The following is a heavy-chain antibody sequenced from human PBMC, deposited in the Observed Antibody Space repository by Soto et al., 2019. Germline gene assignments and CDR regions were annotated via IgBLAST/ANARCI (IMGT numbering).Heavy chain of an antibody. CDR3: ARPLYGGDSPYDF. Sequence: QVQLVQSGAEVEKPGASGRISCKSSGYTFSAFPIHWVRQAPGQGLEWMGRIHTGSGNTQYSQKTQGRVTITRDKSASTAFMELSSLSSEDTAVYYCARPLYGGDSPYDFWGQGTLVTVSS. CDR1: GYTFSAFP. CDR2: IHTGSGNT. D-gene: IGHD2-21*02. J-gene: IGHJ4*02. V-gene: IGHV1-3*04.